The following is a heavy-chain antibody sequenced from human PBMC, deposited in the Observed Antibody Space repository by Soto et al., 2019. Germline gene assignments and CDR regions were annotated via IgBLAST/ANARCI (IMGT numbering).Heavy chain of an antibody. Sequence: QVQLVQSGAEVKKPGPSVKVSCKASGGTFSSYAISWVRQAPGQGLEWMGGIIPIFGTANYAQKYQGRVTITAHESTSTAYRELSSLRSEDTAVYCCARDWSGIRWFGPWGQGTLVAVS. J-gene: IGHJ5*02. CDR2: IIPIFGTA. D-gene: IGHD1-26*01. V-gene: IGHV1-69*12. CDR1: GGTFSSYA. CDR3: ARDWSGIRWFGP.